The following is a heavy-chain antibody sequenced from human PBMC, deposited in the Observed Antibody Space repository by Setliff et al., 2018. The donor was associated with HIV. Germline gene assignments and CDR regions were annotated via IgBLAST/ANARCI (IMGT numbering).Heavy chain of an antibody. CDR1: GDSISCYY. CDR2: IYTSGST. J-gene: IGHJ4*02. CDR3: ARGLSFYDPGGFDY. Sequence: TSETLSLTCTVSGDSISCYYWTWIRQPPGKGLEWIGYIYTSGSTNYNPSLKSRVTISVDTSKNQFSLKLSSVTAADTAVYYCARGLSFYDPGGFDYWGQGTLVTVSS. D-gene: IGHD3-22*01. V-gene: IGHV4-4*09.